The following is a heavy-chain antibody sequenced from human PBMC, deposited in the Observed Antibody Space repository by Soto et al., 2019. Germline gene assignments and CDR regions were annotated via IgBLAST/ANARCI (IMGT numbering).Heavy chain of an antibody. CDR2: ISAYNGNT. D-gene: IGHD3-16*01. CDR3: ARDYIWGSSNAFDI. CDR1: GYTFTSYG. J-gene: IGHJ3*02. Sequence: ASVKVSCKASGYTFTSYGISWGRQAPGQGLEWMGWISAYNGNTNYAQKLQGRVTMTTDTSTSTAYMELRSLRSDDTAVYYCARDYIWGSSNAFDIWGQGTMVTVSS. V-gene: IGHV1-18*01.